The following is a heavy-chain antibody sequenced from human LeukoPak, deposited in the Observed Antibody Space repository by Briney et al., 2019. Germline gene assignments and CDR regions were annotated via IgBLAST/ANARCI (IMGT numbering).Heavy chain of an antibody. CDR3: AGEHSRILLTQFEP. V-gene: IGHV1-2*02. J-gene: IGHJ5*02. CDR1: GYTFTVYY. CDR2: INPNSGGT. Sequence: ASVTVSFKASGYTFTVYYMHWVRQAPGQGLGWMGWINPNSGGTNYSQKFQGRVTMTSDTSISTAYMELGRLRSGGTAVYYCAGEHSRILLTQFEPWGQGTLVTVSS. D-gene: IGHD1-14*01.